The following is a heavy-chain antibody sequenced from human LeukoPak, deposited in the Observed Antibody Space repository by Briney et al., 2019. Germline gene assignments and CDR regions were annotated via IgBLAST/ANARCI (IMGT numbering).Heavy chain of an antibody. D-gene: IGHD5-18*01. V-gene: IGHV3-21*01. Sequence: GGSLRLSCAASGFTFSSYSMNWVRQAPGRGLEWVSSISSSSSYIYYADSVKGRFTISRDNAKNSLYLQMNSLRAEDTAVYYCARLDTAMVLNGMDVWGQGTTVTVSS. J-gene: IGHJ6*02. CDR2: ISSSSSYI. CDR1: GFTFSSYS. CDR3: ARLDTAMVLNGMDV.